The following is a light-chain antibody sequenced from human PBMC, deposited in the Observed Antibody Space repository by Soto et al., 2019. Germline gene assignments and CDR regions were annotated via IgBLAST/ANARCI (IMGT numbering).Light chain of an antibody. V-gene: IGLV4-60*02. CDR2: LEGSGSY. J-gene: IGLJ1*01. CDR3: ETWDSNTRV. Sequence: QYVLTQSSSASASLGSSVKLTCTLSSGHSSYIIAWHQQQPGKAPRYLMKLEGSGSYNKRSGVPDRFSGSSSGADRYLTISNLQFEDEADYYCETWDSNTRVFGTGTKLTVL. CDR1: SGHSSYI.